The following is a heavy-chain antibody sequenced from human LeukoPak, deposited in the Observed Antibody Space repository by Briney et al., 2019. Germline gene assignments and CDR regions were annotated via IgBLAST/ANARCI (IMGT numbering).Heavy chain of an antibody. Sequence: ASVKVSCKASGYTFTSYGINWVRQAPGQGPEWMGWISADNGNTNYPPKLQGRVTMTTDTSTSTAYMELRSLRCDDPAVYYGARDRCRGGSCAFHYWGQGTLVTLPS. D-gene: IGHD2-15*01. CDR2: ISADNGNT. CDR3: ARDRCRGGSCAFHY. J-gene: IGHJ4*02. CDR1: GYTFTSYG. V-gene: IGHV1-18*01.